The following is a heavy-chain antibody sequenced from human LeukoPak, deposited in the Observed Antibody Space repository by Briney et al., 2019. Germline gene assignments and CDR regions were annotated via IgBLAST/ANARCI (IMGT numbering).Heavy chain of an antibody. V-gene: IGHV3-20*01. CDR1: GFTFDDYG. CDR2: RNGGST. CDR3: ARVKGEGAHFDY. D-gene: IGHD1-26*01. J-gene: IGHJ4*02. Sequence: GGSLRLSCAASGFTFDDYGMSWVRQAPGKGLEWVSGRNGGSTGYADSVKGRFTISRDNAKKSLYLQMHGLRAEDTAFYHCARVKGEGAHFDYWGQGTLVTVSS.